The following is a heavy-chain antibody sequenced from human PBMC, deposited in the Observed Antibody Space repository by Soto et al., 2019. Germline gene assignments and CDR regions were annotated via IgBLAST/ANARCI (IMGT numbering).Heavy chain of an antibody. V-gene: IGHV4-4*07. CDR2: SPLSGNT. CDR3: AKDRRAGGNSAFYFDF. J-gene: IGHJ4*02. CDR1: GDSITPFS. D-gene: IGHD3-16*01. Sequence: SETLSLTCAVSGDSITPFSWSWFRQPAGGGLEWIGRSPLSGNTDYNPSLRSRLTMSFDTSKSQFSLRLTSVTAADTAVYYCAKDRRAGGNSAFYFDFWGQGAQVTVSS.